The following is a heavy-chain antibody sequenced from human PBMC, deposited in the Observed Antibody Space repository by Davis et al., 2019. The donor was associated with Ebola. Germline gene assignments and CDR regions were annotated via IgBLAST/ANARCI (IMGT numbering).Heavy chain of an antibody. D-gene: IGHD3-3*01. J-gene: IGHJ6*02. V-gene: IGHV5-10-1*04. CDR3: VLAGRITIFGVVGEGNYYYGMDV. CDR2: IDPSDSYT. Sequence: GESLKISCKGSGYSFTSYWISWVRQMPGKGLEWMGRIDPSDSYTNYSPSFQGPVTISADKSISTAYLQWSSLKASDTAMYYCVLAGRITIFGVVGEGNYYYGMDVWGQGTTVTVSS. CDR1: GYSFTSYW.